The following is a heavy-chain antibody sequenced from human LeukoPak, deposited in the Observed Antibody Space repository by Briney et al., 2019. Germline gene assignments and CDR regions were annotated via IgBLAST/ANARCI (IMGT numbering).Heavy chain of an antibody. CDR2: ITSAGSNI. V-gene: IGHV3-21*01. J-gene: IGHJ1*01. Sequence: GGSLRLSCAASGFTFSSYSMHWVRQAPGTGLEWVSSITSAGSNIHYADSVKGRFTISRDNAENSLFLQMNSLRAEDTAVYYCGRVRGGNGYWELWGEGPLVRVS. D-gene: IGHD2-21*01. CDR3: GRVRGGNGYWEL. CDR1: GFTFSSYS.